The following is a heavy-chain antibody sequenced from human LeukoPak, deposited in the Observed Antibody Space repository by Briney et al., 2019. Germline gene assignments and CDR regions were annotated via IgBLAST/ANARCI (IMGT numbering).Heavy chain of an antibody. J-gene: IGHJ4*02. V-gene: IGHV4-59*01. CDR1: GGSITHYY. Sequence: PSETLSLTCSVSGGSITHYYWSWIRQPPGKGLEWIGYIYYSGSTNYNPSLKSRVTISVDTSKIRFSLKLSSVAAADTAVYYCARFAVEMATDYWGQGTLVTVS. D-gene: IGHD5-24*01. CDR2: IYYSGST. CDR3: ARFAVEMATDY.